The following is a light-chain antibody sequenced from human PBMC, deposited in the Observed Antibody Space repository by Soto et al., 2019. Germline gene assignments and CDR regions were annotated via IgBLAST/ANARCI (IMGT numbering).Light chain of an antibody. CDR2: GVS. CDR3: SSSTSSNTLV. J-gene: IGLJ3*02. CDR1: KNDIGSSDY. Sequence: QSVLTQSASVSASPGQSITISCTGGKNDIGSSDYVSWYQQHPDKAPKLIIYGVSNRPSGTSDRFSGSKSGNTASLTISGLQADDEADYYCSSSTSSNTLVFGGGTKVTVL. V-gene: IGLV2-14*01.